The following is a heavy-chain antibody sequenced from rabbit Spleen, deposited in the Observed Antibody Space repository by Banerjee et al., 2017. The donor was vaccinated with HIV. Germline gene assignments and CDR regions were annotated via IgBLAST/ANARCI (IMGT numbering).Heavy chain of an antibody. Sequence: QEQLVESGGGLVQPGGSLKLSCKASGFDFSNYGVSWVRQAPGKGLEWIGYIDPVFGITYYANWVNGRFSISRENAQNTLYLQLNSLTAADTATYFCVRGASSSGYYSLWGPGTLVTVS. CDR3: VRGASSSGYYSL. D-gene: IGHD1-1*01. CDR1: GFDFSNYG. J-gene: IGHJ4*01. CDR2: IDPVFGIT. V-gene: IGHV1S47*01.